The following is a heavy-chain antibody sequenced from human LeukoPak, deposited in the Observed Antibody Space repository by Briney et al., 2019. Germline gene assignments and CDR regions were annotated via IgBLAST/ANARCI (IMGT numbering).Heavy chain of an antibody. CDR3: AVGPHHYFDS. V-gene: IGHV4-31*03. CDR2: ISYSGST. Sequence: SQTLSLTCTVSGGSVNSGGYYWSWIRQHPGKGLEWIGYISYSGSTYYNPSLKSRLTISLDTSKNQFSLRLSSVNAADEAVYFCAVGPHHYFDSWGQGTLVTVSS. J-gene: IGHJ4*02. CDR1: GGSVNSGGYY.